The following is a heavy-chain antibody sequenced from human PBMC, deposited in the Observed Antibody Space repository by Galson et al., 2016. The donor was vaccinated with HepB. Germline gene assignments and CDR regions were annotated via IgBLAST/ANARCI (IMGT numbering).Heavy chain of an antibody. CDR3: ARSRDTAMAVDY. J-gene: IGHJ4*02. Sequence: QSGAEVKKPGDSLEISCKGSGYSFTNYWIGWVRQMPGKGLEWMGIIYPGDSDTRYSPSFQGQVTISADESISTAYLQWSSLKASDTAMYYCARSRDTAMAVDYWGQGTLVTVSA. D-gene: IGHD5-18*01. CDR2: IYPGDSDT. CDR1: GYSFTNYW. V-gene: IGHV5-51*03.